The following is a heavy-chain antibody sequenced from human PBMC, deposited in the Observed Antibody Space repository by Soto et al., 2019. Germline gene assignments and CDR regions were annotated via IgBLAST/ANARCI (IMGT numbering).Heavy chain of an antibody. D-gene: IGHD4-17*01. CDR2: ISGSGGST. CDR3: AKDEADRVYGDYFDY. V-gene: IGHV3-23*01. Sequence: GGSLRLSCAASGFTFSSYAMSWVRQAPGKGLEWVSAISGSGGSTYYADSVKGRFTISRDNSKNTLYLQMNSLRAEDTAVYYCAKDEADRVYGDYFDYWGQGTLVTVSS. CDR1: GFTFSSYA. J-gene: IGHJ4*02.